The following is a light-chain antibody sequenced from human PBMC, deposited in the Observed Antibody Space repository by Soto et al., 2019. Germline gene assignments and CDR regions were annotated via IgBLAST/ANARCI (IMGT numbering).Light chain of an antibody. J-gene: IGKJ4*01. V-gene: IGKV1-12*01. CDR2: AAS. CDR1: QGINSW. CDR3: QQANSFPLT. Sequence: DIQMTQSPSSVSASVGDRVTITCRASQGINSWLAWYQQKPGKAPNLLIYAASSLHSGVPSRFSGSGSGTDFTLTISSLQPEDFATYYCQQANSFPLTFGGGTKVEIK.